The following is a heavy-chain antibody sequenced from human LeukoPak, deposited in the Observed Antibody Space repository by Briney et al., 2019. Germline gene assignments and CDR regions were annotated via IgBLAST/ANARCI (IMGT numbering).Heavy chain of an antibody. V-gene: IGHV4-59*01. D-gene: IGHD3-10*01. CDR1: GGSISSYY. CDR2: IYYSGST. J-gene: IGHJ4*02. Sequence: SETLSLTCTVSGGSISSYYWSWIRQPPGKGLEWIGYIYYSGSTNYNPSLKSRVTISVDTSKNQFSLKLSSVTAADTAVYYCARNYYGSGSYYNFPFDCWGQGTLVTVSS. CDR3: ARNYYGSGSYYNFPFDC.